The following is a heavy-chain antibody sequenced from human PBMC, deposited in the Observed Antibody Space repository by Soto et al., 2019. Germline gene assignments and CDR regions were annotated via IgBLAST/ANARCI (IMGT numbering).Heavy chain of an antibody. V-gene: IGHV6-1*01. CDR1: GDSVFSPSAA. CDR2: TYYQSKWSN. Sequence: QTLSFISAIPGDSVFSPSAAWNWIRQSRTRSLEWLARTYYQSKWSNESSVSAKSRMPISPDTSKNQSSLRLNSVTPGDPAEYFCTRTRRHFDYWAQGFLLAASS. CDR3: TRTRRHFDY. J-gene: IGHJ4*02.